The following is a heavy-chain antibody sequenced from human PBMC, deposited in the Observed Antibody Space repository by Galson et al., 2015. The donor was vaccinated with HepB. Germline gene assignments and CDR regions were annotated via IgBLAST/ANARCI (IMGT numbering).Heavy chain of an antibody. CDR2: IYWNDNE. D-gene: IGHD3-10*01. CDR3: AHSPDYFGSRRFAY. Sequence: PALVKPTQTLTLTCTFSGFSLSTSGVSVGWIRQPPGKALEWLAVIYWNDNEDYSPSLRSRLTITKDTSKNQVVLTMTNMDVVDTATYYCAHSPDYFGSRRFAYWGQGALVTVSS. V-gene: IGHV2-5*01. CDR1: GFSLSTSGVS. J-gene: IGHJ4*02.